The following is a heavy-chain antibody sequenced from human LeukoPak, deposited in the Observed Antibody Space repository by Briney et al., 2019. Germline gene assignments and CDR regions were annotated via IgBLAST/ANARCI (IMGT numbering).Heavy chain of an antibody. CDR1: GFTFSSYA. V-gene: IGHV3-30-3*01. Sequence: GGSLRLSCAASGFTFSSYAMHWVRQAPGKGLEWVAVISYDGSNKYYADSVKGRFTISRDNSKNTLYLQMSSLRAEDTAVYYCARADLYYYLDYWGQGTLVTVSS. CDR2: ISYDGSNK. CDR3: ARADLYYYLDY. D-gene: IGHD3-10*01. J-gene: IGHJ4*02.